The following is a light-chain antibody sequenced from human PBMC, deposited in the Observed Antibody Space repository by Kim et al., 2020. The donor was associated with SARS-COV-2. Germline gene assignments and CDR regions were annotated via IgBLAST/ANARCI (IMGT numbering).Light chain of an antibody. CDR2: GAS. CDR1: QSVSSSY. V-gene: IGKV3-20*01. Sequence: EIVLTQSPGTLSLSPGERATLSCRASQSVSSSYLAWYQQKPDQAPRLLIYGASSRATGIPDRFSGSGSGTDFTLTISRLEPEDFAVYYCQQYGSSPVYTFGQGTKLEI. CDR3: QQYGSSPVYT. J-gene: IGKJ2*01.